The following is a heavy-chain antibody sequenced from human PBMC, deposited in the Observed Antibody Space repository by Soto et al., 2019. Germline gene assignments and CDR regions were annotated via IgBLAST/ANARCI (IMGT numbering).Heavy chain of an antibody. CDR2: IYPGDSDT. Sequence: GESLKISCKGSGYSFTSYWIGWVRQMPGKGLEWMGIIYPGDSDTRYSPSFQGQVTISADKSISTAYLQMNNLRAEDTALYYCAKPWVPSITDRPPRFDYWGRGTLVTVSS. D-gene: IGHD6-6*01. J-gene: IGHJ4*02. CDR3: AKPWVPSITDRPPRFDY. CDR1: GYSFTSYW. V-gene: IGHV5-51*01.